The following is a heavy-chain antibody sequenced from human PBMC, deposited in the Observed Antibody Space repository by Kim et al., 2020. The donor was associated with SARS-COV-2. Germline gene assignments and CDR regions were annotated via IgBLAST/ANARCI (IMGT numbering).Heavy chain of an antibody. CDR1: GFTFTSYA. V-gene: IGHV3-23*01. Sequence: GGSLRLSCAASGFTFTSYAMTWVRQAPGKGLEWVSTITNSGGGTFYADSVKGRFTISRDNSKSTLYVQMNSLRAEDTAVYYCAKGTDSSSFGMDVWGQGTSVTVSS. D-gene: IGHD6-13*01. CDR3: AKGTDSSSFGMDV. J-gene: IGHJ6*02. CDR2: ITNSGGGT.